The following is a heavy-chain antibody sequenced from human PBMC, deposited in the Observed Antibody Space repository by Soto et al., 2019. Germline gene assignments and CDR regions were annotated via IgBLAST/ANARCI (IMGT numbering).Heavy chain of an antibody. V-gene: IGHV2-5*02. Sequence: APTLVNPTQSLTLTCTFSGFSLSTSGVGVGWIRQPPGKALEWLALIYCDDDNRYSPSLQSRLTITKDTSKNQVVRTMTNMDPVDTATYYCAVLIDFRSSSFFDYWGQGTLVTGSS. CDR2: IYCDDDN. D-gene: IGHD6-6*01. CDR3: AVLIDFRSSSFFDY. CDR1: GFSLSTSGVG. J-gene: IGHJ4*02.